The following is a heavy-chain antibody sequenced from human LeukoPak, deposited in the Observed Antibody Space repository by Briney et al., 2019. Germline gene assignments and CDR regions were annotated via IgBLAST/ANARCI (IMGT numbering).Heavy chain of an antibody. CDR1: GFIFSSYN. D-gene: IGHD1-1*01. J-gene: IGHJ6*03. Sequence: GGSLRLSCAASGFIFSSYNMNWVRQAPGKGLEWVSSIKSSSSQIYYEYAEGRRFTISRDNAKNSLYLQMNSMRAEDTAVYYCATTRAPSNGRVLYYRDVCGKGTTVTVSS. CDR2: IKSSSSQI. CDR3: ATTRAPSNGRVLYYRDV. V-gene: IGHV3-21*01.